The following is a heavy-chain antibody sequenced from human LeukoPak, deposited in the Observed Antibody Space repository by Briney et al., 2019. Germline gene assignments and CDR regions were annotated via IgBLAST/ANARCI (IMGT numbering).Heavy chain of an antibody. Sequence: PGESLKISCAASGFTFSSYAMSWVRQAPGKGLEWVSAISGSGGSTYYADSVKGRFTISRDNSKNTLYLQMNSLRAEDTAVYYCAKDLAIAVAGNGYFDYWGQGTLVTVSS. CDR2: ISGSGGST. V-gene: IGHV3-23*01. CDR3: AKDLAIAVAGNGYFDY. D-gene: IGHD6-19*01. CDR1: GFTFSSYA. J-gene: IGHJ4*02.